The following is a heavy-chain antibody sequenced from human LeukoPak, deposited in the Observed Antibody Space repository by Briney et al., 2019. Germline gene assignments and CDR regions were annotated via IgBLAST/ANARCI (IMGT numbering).Heavy chain of an antibody. CDR1: GFTFSSFT. D-gene: IGHD2-15*01. Sequence: GGSLRLSCAASGFTFSSFTMNWARQVPGKGLEWISYISLGNSTMFYADSVKGRFIISRDNAKNSLYLQMTSLRDDDTAVYYCARVGNGRSWDYWGQGTLVSVSS. J-gene: IGHJ4*02. CDR2: ISLGNSTM. CDR3: ARVGNGRSWDY. V-gene: IGHV3-48*02.